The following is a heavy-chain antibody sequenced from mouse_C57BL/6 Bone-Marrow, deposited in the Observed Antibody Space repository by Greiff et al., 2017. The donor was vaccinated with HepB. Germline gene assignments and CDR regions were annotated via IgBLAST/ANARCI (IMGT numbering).Heavy chain of an antibody. CDR2: ISYDGSN. J-gene: IGHJ2*01. V-gene: IGHV3-6*01. CDR3: ARDRRGVATDY. D-gene: IGHD1-1*02. CDR1: GYSITSGYN. Sequence: EVQLQESGPGLVKPSQSLSLTCSVTGYSITSGYNWNWIRQFPGNKLEWMGYISYDGSNNYNPSLKNRISITRDTSKNQFFLKLNSVTTEDTATYYCARDRRGVATDYWGQGTTLTVSS.